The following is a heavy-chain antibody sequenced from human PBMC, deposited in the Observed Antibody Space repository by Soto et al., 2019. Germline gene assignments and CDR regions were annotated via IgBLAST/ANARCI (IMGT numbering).Heavy chain of an antibody. CDR3: ERAVAGILNLDY. V-gene: IGHV3-13*01. CDR1: GFTFSSYD. Sequence: EVQLVESGGGLVQPGGSLRLSCAASGFTFSSYDMHWVRQATGKGLEWVSAIGTAGDTYYPGSVKGRFTISRENAKNSLYLQMNSLRAGDTAVYYCERAVAGILNLDYWGQGTLVTVSS. D-gene: IGHD6-19*01. J-gene: IGHJ4*02. CDR2: IGTAGDT.